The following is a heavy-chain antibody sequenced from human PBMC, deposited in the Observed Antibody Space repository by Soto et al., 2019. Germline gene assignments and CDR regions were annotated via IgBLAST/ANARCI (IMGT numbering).Heavy chain of an antibody. CDR1: GGSISTYY. Sequence: SETLSLTCTLSGGSISTYYWNWIRQPPGKGLEWIAYVYHSGTANYNPSLESRVIVSVDTSKKQFSLRLSSVTAADTAVYYCARGRGMTYFPSGISRDYSALDVWGQRTPVPVSS. V-gene: IGHV4-59*01. CDR2: VYHSGTA. J-gene: IGHJ6*02. CDR3: ARGRGMTYFPSGISRDYSALDV. D-gene: IGHD3-10*01.